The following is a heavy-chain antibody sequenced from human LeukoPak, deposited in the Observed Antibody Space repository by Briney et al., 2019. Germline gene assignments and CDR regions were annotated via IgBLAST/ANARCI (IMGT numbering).Heavy chain of an antibody. V-gene: IGHV3-48*03. CDR3: ARETDSTLFDY. D-gene: IGHD2-2*01. CDR2: ISSSGSTI. CDR1: GFTFSSYE. Sequence: GGSLRLSCAASGFTFSSYEMNWVRQAPGKGLEWVSYISSSGSTIYYADSVKGRFTISRDNAKNSLYLQMNSLRVEDTAVYYCARETDSTLFDYWGQGTLVTVSS. J-gene: IGHJ4*02.